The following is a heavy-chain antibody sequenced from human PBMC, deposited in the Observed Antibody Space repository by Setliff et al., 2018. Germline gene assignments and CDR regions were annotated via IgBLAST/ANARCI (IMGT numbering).Heavy chain of an antibody. J-gene: IGHJ6*02. CDR2: ISASGRTT. D-gene: IGHD3-9*01. CDR1: RFTFSNYA. Sequence: GESLKISCAASRFTFSNYAMSWVRQAPGKGLEWVSAISASGRTTYSADSVKGRFTISRDNSKNTLSLQMNSLRAEDTAVYYCAKHGAYNDFLTGYNFYYDMDVWGQGTTVTVSS. CDR3: AKHGAYNDFLTGYNFYYDMDV. V-gene: IGHV3-23*01.